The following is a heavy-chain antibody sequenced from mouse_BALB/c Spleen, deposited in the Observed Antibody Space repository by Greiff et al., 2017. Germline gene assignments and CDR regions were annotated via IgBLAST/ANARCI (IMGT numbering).Heavy chain of an antibody. V-gene: IGHV1-61*01. D-gene: IGHD1-2*01. CDR3: ARFITTAFDD. CDR2: IHHSDSET. Sequence: QVQLQQPGAELVRPGASVKLSCKASGYSFTSYWMNWVKQRPGQGLEWIGMIHHSDSETRLNQKFKDKATLTVDKSSSTASMQLSSPTSEDSAVYYCARFITTAFDDWGQGTTLTVSS. J-gene: IGHJ2*01. CDR1: GYSFTSYW.